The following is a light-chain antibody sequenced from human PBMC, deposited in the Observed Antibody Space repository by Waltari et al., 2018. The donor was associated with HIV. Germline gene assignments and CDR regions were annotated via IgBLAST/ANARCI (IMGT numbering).Light chain of an antibody. J-gene: IGLJ1*01. CDR2: EVS. V-gene: IGLV2-18*02. Sequence: QSALTQPPSVSGSPGQSVTISCSGTSSGVGFFNRVSWYHQPPGPAPKLIIYEVSNRPSGVPDRFSGSKSGNTASLTISGLQAEDEAVYHCSSYTTSNTFVFGTGTLVTVL. CDR1: SSGVGFFNR. CDR3: SSYTTSNTFV.